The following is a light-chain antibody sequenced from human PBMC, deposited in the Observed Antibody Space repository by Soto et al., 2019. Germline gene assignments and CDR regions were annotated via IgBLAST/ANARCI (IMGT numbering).Light chain of an antibody. CDR1: QGISYW. Sequence: DIQMTQSPSSVSASVGDRVTITCRASQGISYWLAWYQQKPGKVPKLLIYSASSLQSGVPSRFSGSGSGTDFTLTISSLQPEDFATYYCQQANSFPHTFGGGTKVEIK. J-gene: IGKJ4*01. V-gene: IGKV1-12*01. CDR2: SAS. CDR3: QQANSFPHT.